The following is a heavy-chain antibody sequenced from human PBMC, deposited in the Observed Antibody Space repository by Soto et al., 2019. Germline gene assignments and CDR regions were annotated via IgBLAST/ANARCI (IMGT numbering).Heavy chain of an antibody. CDR3: ARAQSFYFNY. V-gene: IGHV1-2*04. Sequence: ASVKVSCKASGYTFTDYDMHWVRQAPGHGLEWMGWINPNSGGTNYAQNFQGWVTMTGDTSISTAYMELSRLRSDDTAVYYCARAQSFYFNYWGQGTLVTVSS. J-gene: IGHJ4*02. CDR2: INPNSGGT. CDR1: GYTFTDYD.